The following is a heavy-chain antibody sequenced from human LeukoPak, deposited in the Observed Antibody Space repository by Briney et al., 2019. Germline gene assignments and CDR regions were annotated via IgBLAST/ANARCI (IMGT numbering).Heavy chain of an antibody. Sequence: SETLSLTCAVYGGSFSGYYWSWIRQPPGKGLEWIGEINHSGSTTYNPSLKSRVTISVDTSKNQFSLKLSSVTAADTAVYYCARVPRALTYYYDSSGYFAFDIWGQGTMVTVSS. D-gene: IGHD3-22*01. J-gene: IGHJ3*02. CDR1: GGSFSGYY. V-gene: IGHV4-34*01. CDR2: INHSGST. CDR3: ARVPRALTYYYDSSGYFAFDI.